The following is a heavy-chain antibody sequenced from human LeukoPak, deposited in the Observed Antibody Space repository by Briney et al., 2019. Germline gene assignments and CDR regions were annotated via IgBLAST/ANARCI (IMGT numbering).Heavy chain of an antibody. CDR2: ISSSSSTI. Sequence: GGSLRLSCAASGFTFSSYSMNWVRQAPGKGLEWVSYISSSSSTIYYADSVKGRFTISRDNAKNSLYLQMNSLRAEDTAVYYCARDSFSEWLPNFDYWGQGTLVTVSS. D-gene: IGHD3-3*02. V-gene: IGHV3-48*01. J-gene: IGHJ4*02. CDR3: ARDSFSEWLPNFDY. CDR1: GFTFSSYS.